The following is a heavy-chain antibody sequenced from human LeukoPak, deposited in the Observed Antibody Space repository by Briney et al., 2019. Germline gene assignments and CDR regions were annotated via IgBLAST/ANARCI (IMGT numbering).Heavy chain of an antibody. CDR3: ARGGYPFLSSWYSDY. CDR1: GYTFTSRA. CDR2: IHTNTGNP. D-gene: IGHD6-13*01. V-gene: IGHV7-4-1*02. J-gene: IGHJ4*02. Sequence: ASVKVSCKASGYTFTSRAMNWVRQAPGQGLEWMGWIHTNTGNPTYAQGFTGCFVFSLDTSVNTAYLQISSLKAEDTAIYYCARGGYPFLSSWYSDYWGQGTLVTVSS.